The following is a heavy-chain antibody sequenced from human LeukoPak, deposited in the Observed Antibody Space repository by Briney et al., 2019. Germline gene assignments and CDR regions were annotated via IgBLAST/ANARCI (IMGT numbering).Heavy chain of an antibody. J-gene: IGHJ4*02. CDR1: GFTFSSYS. CDR3: ARDVDIVATITRFDY. V-gene: IGHV3-21*01. D-gene: IGHD5-12*01. Sequence: GGSLRLSCAASGFTFSSYSMNWVRQAPGQGLEWISSISSRSGYIYYADTVKGGFTISRDNAMNSLYLQMNSLRAEDTAVYYCARDVDIVATITRFDYWGQGTLVSVSS. CDR2: ISSRSGYI.